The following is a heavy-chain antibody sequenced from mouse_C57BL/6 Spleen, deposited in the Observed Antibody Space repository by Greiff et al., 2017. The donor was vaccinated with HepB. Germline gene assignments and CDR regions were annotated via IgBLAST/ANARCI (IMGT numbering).Heavy chain of an antibody. CDR3: ARTDYYGSSYKVDY. CDR2: IDPSDSYT. D-gene: IGHD1-1*01. V-gene: IGHV1-69*01. CDR1: GYTFTSYW. J-gene: IGHJ4*01. Sequence: VQLQQPGAELVMPGASVKLSCKASGYTFTSYWMHWVKQRPGQGLEWIGEIDPSDSYTNYNQKFKGKSTLTVDKSSSTAYMQLSSLTSEDSAVYYCARTDYYGSSYKVDYWGQGTSVTVSS.